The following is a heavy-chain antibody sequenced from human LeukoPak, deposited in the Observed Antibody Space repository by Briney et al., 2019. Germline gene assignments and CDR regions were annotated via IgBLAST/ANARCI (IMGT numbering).Heavy chain of an antibody. CDR3: ASGSGWYSWFDV. CDR1: GFTFSYYG. V-gene: IGHV3-23*01. D-gene: IGHD6-19*01. CDR2: ISGSGGST. J-gene: IGHJ3*01. Sequence: GGSLRLSCAASGFTFSYYGMSWVRQAPGKGLEWVSAISGSGGSTNYADSVKGRFTISRDNSKNTLYLQMNSLRAEDTAVYYCASGSGWYSWFDVWGQGTMVTVSS.